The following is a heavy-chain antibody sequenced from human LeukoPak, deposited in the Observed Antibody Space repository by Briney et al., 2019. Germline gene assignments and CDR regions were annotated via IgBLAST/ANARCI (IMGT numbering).Heavy chain of an antibody. CDR1: GGSISSGSYY. D-gene: IGHD2-15*01. CDR3: ARRIGYCSGGSCYVGPYWYFDL. CDR2: IYHSGST. J-gene: IGHJ2*01. Sequence: SETLSLTRTVSGGSISSGSYYWSWIRQPPGKGLEWIGSIYHSGSTYYNPSLKSRVTISVDTSKNQFSLKLSSVTAADTAVYYCARRIGYCSGGSCYVGPYWYFDLWGRGTLVTVSS. V-gene: IGHV4-39*07.